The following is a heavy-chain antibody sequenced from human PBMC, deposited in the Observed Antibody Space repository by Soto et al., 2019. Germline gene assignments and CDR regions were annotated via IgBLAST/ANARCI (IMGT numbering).Heavy chain of an antibody. CDR2: ISAAGDP. V-gene: IGHV3-13*05. J-gene: IGHJ6*02. Sequence: EVQLVESGGGLVQPGGSLRLSCEASGFTFRNYDMHWVRQGTGKGLEWVSGISAAGDPDYADSVEGRFTISRENAQNSFFLQMNSLRVGDTAVYYCARTERDFYGLDVWGQGTTVIVSS. CDR1: GFTFRNYD. CDR3: ARTERDFYGLDV.